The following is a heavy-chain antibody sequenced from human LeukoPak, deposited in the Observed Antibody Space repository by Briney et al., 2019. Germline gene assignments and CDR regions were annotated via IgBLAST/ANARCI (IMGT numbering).Heavy chain of an antibody. CDR3: AKYCGADCFSGIDH. CDR2: VSGPGTDT. V-gene: IGHV3-23*01. D-gene: IGHD2-21*02. Sequence: PGGSLRLSCVASGFTSSNYAMTWVRQAPGKGLEWVSTVSGPGTDTYYVDSLKGWFTISRDNSKQTVYLQMKNLRHEDTAIYYCAKYCGADCFSGIDHWGQGTLVTVSS. J-gene: IGHJ4*02. CDR1: GFTSSNYA.